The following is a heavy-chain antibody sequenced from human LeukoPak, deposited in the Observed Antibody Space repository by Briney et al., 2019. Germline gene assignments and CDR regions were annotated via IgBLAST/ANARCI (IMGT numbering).Heavy chain of an antibody. J-gene: IGHJ4*02. CDR3: AKVGDGGNHLSFFDY. V-gene: IGHV3-23*01. D-gene: IGHD1-14*01. CDR2: ISDSGGST. Sequence: GGSLRLSCAASGFTLSSYAMSWVRQAPGKGLEWVSAISDSGGSTYYADSMKGRFTISRDNSKNTLYLHMNSLRAEDTAVYHCAKVGDGGNHLSFFDYWGQGALVTVSS. CDR1: GFTLSSYA.